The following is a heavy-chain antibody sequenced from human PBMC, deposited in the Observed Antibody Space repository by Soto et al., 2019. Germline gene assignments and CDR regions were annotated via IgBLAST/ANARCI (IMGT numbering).Heavy chain of an antibody. CDR1: GFTFSSYG. J-gene: IGHJ4*02. V-gene: IGHV3-30*18. D-gene: IGHD5-12*01. CDR3: AKDQGYSGYDPFDY. CDR2: ISYDGSNK. Sequence: QVQLVESGGGVVQPGRSLRLSCAASGFTFSSYGMHWVRKAPGKGLEWVAVISYDGSNKYYADSVKGRFTISRDNSKNTLYLQMNSLRAEDTAVYYCAKDQGYSGYDPFDYWGQGTLVTVSS.